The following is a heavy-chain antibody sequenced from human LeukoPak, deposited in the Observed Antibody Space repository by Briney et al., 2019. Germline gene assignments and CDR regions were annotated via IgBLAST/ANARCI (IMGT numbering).Heavy chain of an antibody. CDR3: ARVQGGGYRTADY. Sequence: PGGSLRLSCAASGFTFSSYSMNWVRQAPGKGLEWVSGISGSGGSTYYADSVKGRFTISRDNSKNTLYLQMNSLRGEDTAMYYCARVQGGGYRTADYWGQGTLVTVSS. CDR1: GFTFSSYS. V-gene: IGHV3-23*01. J-gene: IGHJ4*02. D-gene: IGHD6-19*01. CDR2: ISGSGGST.